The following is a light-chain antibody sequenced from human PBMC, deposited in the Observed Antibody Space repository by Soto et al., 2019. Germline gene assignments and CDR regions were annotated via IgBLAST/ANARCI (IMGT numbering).Light chain of an antibody. CDR2: ATS. V-gene: IGKV1-39*01. CDR1: QSISTY. CDR3: QQSYSTPPGT. Sequence: DIQMTQSPSSLSASVGDRVTITCRASQSISTYLIWYRQKPGKAPKLLIYATSSLQSGVPSRFSGSGSGTDFTLTISSLQPEDFATYYCQQSYSTPPGTFGQGTKVDIK. J-gene: IGKJ1*01.